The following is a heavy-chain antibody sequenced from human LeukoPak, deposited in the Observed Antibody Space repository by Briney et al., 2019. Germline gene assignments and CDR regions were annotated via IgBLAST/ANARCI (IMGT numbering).Heavy chain of an antibody. V-gene: IGHV4-59*02. CDR3: ARLSSGRPHEYFQH. J-gene: IGHJ1*01. CDR2: IYYSGRT. D-gene: IGHD3-22*01. CDR1: GGSVSSYY. Sequence: SETLSLTCTVSGGSVSSYYWSWIRQSPGKGLEWIAYIYYSGRTNYNPSLRSRATISVDMSRNQFSLKLTSVTAADTAVYYCARLSSGRPHEYFQHWGQGTLVTVSS.